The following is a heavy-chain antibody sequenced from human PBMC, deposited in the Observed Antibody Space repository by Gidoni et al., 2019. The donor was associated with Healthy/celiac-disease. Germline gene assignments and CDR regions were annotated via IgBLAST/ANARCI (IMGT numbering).Heavy chain of an antibody. Sequence: QVQLVESGGGVVQPGRSLRLSCAASGFTFSSYAMHWVRQAPGKGLEWVEVISYDGSNKYYADSVKGRFTISRDNSKNTLYLQMNSLRAEDTAVYYCARVWDYGDLTPGFDYWGQGTLVTVSS. D-gene: IGHD4-17*01. CDR2: ISYDGSNK. CDR3: ARVWDYGDLTPGFDY. J-gene: IGHJ4*02. CDR1: GFTFSSYA. V-gene: IGHV3-30-3*01.